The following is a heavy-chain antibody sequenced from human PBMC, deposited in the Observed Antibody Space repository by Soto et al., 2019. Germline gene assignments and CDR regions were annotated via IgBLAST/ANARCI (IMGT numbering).Heavy chain of an antibody. CDR2: IYYSGST. V-gene: IGHV4-59*01. CDR3: GSPMITFGGVIHPLGY. J-gene: IGHJ4*02. Sequence: SETLSLTCTVSGGSISSYYWSWIRQPPGKGLEWIGYIYYSGSTNYNPSLKSRVTISVDTSKNQFSLKLSSVTAADTAVYYCGSPMITFGGVIHPLGYWGQGTLVTVSS. D-gene: IGHD3-16*02. CDR1: GGSISSYY.